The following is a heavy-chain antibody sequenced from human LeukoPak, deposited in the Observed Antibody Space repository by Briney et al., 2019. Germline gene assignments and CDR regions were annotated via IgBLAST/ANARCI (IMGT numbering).Heavy chain of an antibody. CDR2: ISYDGSNK. V-gene: IGHV3-30*03. CDR1: GFTFSSYG. CDR3: ARDGAYSLYYFDY. Sequence: GGSLRLSCAASGFTFSSYGMHWVRQAPGKGLEWVAVISYDGSNKYYADSVKGRFTISRDNSKNTLYLQMNSLRAEDTAVYYCARDGAYSLYYFDYWGQGTLVTVSS. J-gene: IGHJ4*02. D-gene: IGHD1-26*01.